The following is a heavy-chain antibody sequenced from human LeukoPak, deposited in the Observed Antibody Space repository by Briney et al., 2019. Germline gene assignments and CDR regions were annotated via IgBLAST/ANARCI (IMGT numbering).Heavy chain of an antibody. V-gene: IGHV3-30*04. J-gene: IGHJ4*02. Sequence: GRSLRLSCTVFGFTFSRYNVHWVRQAPGRGLEWVAVTSFDESNKYYADSVKGRFSISRDNSKNTLYLQMNSLRAEDTAVYYYARLAFPKSQTVTSVGFFDYWGQGTLVTVSS. CDR3: ARLAFPKSQTVTSVGFFDY. CDR2: TSFDESNK. D-gene: IGHD2-21*01. CDR1: GFTFSRYN.